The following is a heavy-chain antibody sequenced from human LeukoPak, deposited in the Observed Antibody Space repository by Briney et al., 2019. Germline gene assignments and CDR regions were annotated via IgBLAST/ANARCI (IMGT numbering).Heavy chain of an antibody. V-gene: IGHV3-23*01. J-gene: IGHJ6*03. D-gene: IGHD6-19*01. CDR1: GFTFDNYA. CDR3: AKDVVKQWLAHGEYYYYYYMDV. CDR2: ISAVFANT. Sequence: GGSLRLSCAASGFTFDNYAMAWFRQAPGKGLEWVSTISAVFANTYSADSVKGRFTISRDNSKSTLYLQMNSLRAEDTAVYYCAKDVVKQWLAHGEYYYYYYMDVWGKGTTVTVSS.